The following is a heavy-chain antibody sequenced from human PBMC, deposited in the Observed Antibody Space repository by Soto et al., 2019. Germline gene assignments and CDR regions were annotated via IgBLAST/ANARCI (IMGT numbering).Heavy chain of an antibody. J-gene: IGHJ6*02. CDR1: GFTFSSYG. CDR2: IWYDGSNK. V-gene: IGHV3-33*01. D-gene: IGHD3-22*01. CDR3: ARERSYYYDSSGSDGMDV. Sequence: GGSLRLSCAASGFTFSSYGMHWVRQAPGKGLEWVALIWYDGSNKFYADSVKGRFTISRDNSKNTLYLQMNSLRAEDTAVYYCARERSYYYDSSGSDGMDVWGQGTTVTVSS.